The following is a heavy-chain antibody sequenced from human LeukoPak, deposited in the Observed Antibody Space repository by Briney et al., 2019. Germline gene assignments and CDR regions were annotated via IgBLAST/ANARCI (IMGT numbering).Heavy chain of an antibody. Sequence: SETLSLTCTVSGGSISSSSYYWGWIRQRPGKGLEWIGSIYYSGSTYYNPSLKSRVTISVDTSKNQFSLKLSSVTAADTAVYYCASQWLVPSAPHFDYWGQGTLVTVSS. V-gene: IGHV4-39*01. J-gene: IGHJ4*02. CDR2: IYYSGST. D-gene: IGHD6-19*01. CDR3: ASQWLVPSAPHFDY. CDR1: GGSISSSSYY.